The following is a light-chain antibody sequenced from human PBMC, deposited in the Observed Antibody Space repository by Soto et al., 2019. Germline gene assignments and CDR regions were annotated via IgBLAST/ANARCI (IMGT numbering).Light chain of an antibody. CDR3: QQSFARPPIT. CDR1: PYISRY. CDR2: DAS. Sequence: DIQMTQSQSSLSASVGDRVTITCRESPYISRYLNWYQKKPGKAPKLLIYDASSLQNGVPQRFSGSGSGTYFSLTIGSLHPEDYATYHCQQSFARPPITFGGGTKVEIK. V-gene: IGKV1-39*01. J-gene: IGKJ4*01.